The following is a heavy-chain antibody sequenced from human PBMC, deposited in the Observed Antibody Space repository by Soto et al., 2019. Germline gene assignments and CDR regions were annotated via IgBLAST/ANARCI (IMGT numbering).Heavy chain of an antibody. CDR3: QNAPDNTDDFWSGYSSGIDV. D-gene: IGHD3-3*01. J-gene: IGHJ6*02. CDR1: GFSVTANY. CDR2: IYSGGST. V-gene: IGHV3-53*01. Sequence: PGGSLRLSCEVSGFSVTANYMSWVRQAPGKGLEWVSVIYSGGSTYYIDSVKGRFSISRDISKNTLYLQMNSLRAEDTAVYYCQNAPDNTDDFWSGYSSGIDVWGQGTTVTVSS.